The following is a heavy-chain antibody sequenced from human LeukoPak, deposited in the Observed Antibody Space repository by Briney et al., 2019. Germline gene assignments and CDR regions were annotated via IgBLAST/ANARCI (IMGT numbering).Heavy chain of an antibody. Sequence: ASVKVSCKASGGTFSSYAISWVRQAPGQGLEWMGGIIPIFGTANYAQKFQGRVTITGDESTSTAYMELSSLRSEDTAVYYCARDLVSRVAPFRYWGQGTLVTVSS. CDR2: IIPIFGTA. CDR1: GGTFSSYA. CDR3: ARDLVSRVAPFRY. D-gene: IGHD3-3*01. V-gene: IGHV1-69*13. J-gene: IGHJ4*02.